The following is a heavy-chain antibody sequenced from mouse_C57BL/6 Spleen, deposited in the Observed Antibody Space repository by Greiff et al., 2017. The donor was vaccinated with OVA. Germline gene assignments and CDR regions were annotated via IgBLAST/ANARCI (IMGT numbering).Heavy chain of an antibody. CDR1: GYTFTDYY. CDR3: ARYGSLGLDY. CDR2: INPYNGGT. V-gene: IGHV1-19*01. Sequence: EVKLQESGPVLVKPGASVKMSCKASGYTFTDYYMNWVKQSHGKSLEWIGVINPYNGGTSYNQKFKGKATLTVDKSSSTAYMELNSLTSEDSAVYYCARYGSLGLDYWGQGTTLTVSS. J-gene: IGHJ2*01. D-gene: IGHD4-1*01.